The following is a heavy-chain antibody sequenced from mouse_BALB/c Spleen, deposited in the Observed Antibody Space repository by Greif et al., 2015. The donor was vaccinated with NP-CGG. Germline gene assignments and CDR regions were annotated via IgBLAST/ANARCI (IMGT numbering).Heavy chain of an antibody. CDR3: ARSGTYYFDY. CDR2: INPSTGYT. D-gene: IGHD4-1*01. CDR1: GYAFTSYW. Sequence: VQLQQSGAELAKPGASVKMSCKASGYAFTSYWMHWVKQRPGQGLEWIGYINPSTGYTEYNQKFKDKATLSADISSSTAYMQLSSLTSEDSAVYYCARSGTYYFDYWGQGTTLTVSS. J-gene: IGHJ2*01. V-gene: IGHV1-7*01.